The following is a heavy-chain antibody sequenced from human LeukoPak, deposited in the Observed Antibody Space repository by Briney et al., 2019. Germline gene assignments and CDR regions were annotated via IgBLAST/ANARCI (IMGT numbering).Heavy chain of an antibody. Sequence: TLSLTCAVSGGSISSGGYSWSWIRQPPGKGLEWIGYIYHSGSTYYNPSLKSRVTISVDRSKNQFSLKLSSVTAADTAVYYCARVTTVKAFDIWGQGTMVTVSS. J-gene: IGHJ3*02. CDR1: GGSISSGGYS. CDR3: ARVTTVKAFDI. V-gene: IGHV4-30-2*01. CDR2: IYHSGST. D-gene: IGHD4-11*01.